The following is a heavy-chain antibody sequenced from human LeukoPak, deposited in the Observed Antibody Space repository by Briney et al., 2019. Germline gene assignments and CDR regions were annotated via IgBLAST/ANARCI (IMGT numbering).Heavy chain of an antibody. D-gene: IGHD6-13*01. CDR1: GFTFSNAW. CDR3: TQGYSPGAFFT. CDR2: IKCKTEGATT. V-gene: IGHV3-15*01. Sequence: SGESLRLSCAASGFTFSNAWMNWVRQAPGKGLEWVGRIKCKTEGATTNRPAPVKGQFPISREESKNPLQLQMNRPKTRDTALDYRTQGYSPGAFFTRGQGAMVTVSS. J-gene: IGHJ3*01.